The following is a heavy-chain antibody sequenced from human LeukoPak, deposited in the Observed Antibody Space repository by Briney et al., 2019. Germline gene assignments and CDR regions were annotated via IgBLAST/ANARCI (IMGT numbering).Heavy chain of an antibody. CDR1: GYTFTSYY. CDR2: INPSGGST. CDR3: ARERGRIVLMVYAIGY. D-gene: IGHD2-8*01. Sequence: ASVKVSCKASGYTFTSYYMHWVRQAPGQGLEWMGIINPSGGSTSYAQKFQGRVTMTRDTSTSTVYMELSSPRSEDTAGYYCARERGRIVLMVYAIGYWGQGTLVTVSS. V-gene: IGHV1-46*01. J-gene: IGHJ4*02.